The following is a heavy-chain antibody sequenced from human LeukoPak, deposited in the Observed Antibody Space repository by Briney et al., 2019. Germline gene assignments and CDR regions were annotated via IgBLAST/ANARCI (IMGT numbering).Heavy chain of an antibody. Sequence: SETLSLTCTVSGGSISSSSYYWGWIRQPPGKGLEWIGSIYYSGSTYYNPSLKSRVTISVDTSKNQFSLKLSSVTAADTAVYYCAGLTDRPVAKIDYWGQGTLVTVSS. CDR3: AGLTDRPVAKIDY. D-gene: IGHD4-23*01. V-gene: IGHV4-39*01. CDR1: GGSISSSSYY. J-gene: IGHJ4*02. CDR2: IYYSGST.